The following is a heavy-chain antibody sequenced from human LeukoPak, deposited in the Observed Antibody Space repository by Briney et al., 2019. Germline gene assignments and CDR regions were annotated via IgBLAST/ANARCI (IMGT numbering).Heavy chain of an antibody. D-gene: IGHD3-3*01. CDR1: GFTFSSYS. V-gene: IGHV3-21*01. J-gene: IGHJ6*02. CDR2: ISSSSSYI. Sequence: PGGFLRLSCAASGFTFSSYSMNWVRQAPGKGLEWVSSISSSSSYIYYADSVKGRFTISRDNAKNSLYLQMNSLRAEDTAVYYCAREGYDFWSGYPDYGMDVWGQGTTVTVSS. CDR3: AREGYDFWSGYPDYGMDV.